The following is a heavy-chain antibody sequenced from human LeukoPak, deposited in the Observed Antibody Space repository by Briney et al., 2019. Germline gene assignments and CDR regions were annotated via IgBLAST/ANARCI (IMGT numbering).Heavy chain of an antibody. J-gene: IGHJ4*02. CDR3: AREAYGGNSGYFDY. CDR1: GGTFSSYA. D-gene: IGHD4-23*01. CDR2: IIPIFGTA. Sequence: SVTVSFTASGGTFSSYAISWVRQAPGQGLEWMGGIIPIFGTANYAQKFQGRVTITADESTSTAYMELSSLRSEDTAVYYCAREAYGGNSGYFDYWGQGTLVTVSS. V-gene: IGHV1-69*13.